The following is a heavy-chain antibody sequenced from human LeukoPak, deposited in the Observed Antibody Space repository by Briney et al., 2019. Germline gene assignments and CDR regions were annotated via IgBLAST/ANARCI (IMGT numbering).Heavy chain of an antibody. V-gene: IGHV1-2*02. J-gene: IGHJ6*03. D-gene: IGHD3-22*01. CDR1: GYTFAGYY. Sequence: GASVKVSCKASGYTFAGYYMHWVRQAPGQGLEWMGWINPNSGGTNYAQKFQGRVTMTRNTSISTAYMELSSLRSEDTAVYYCTRGSIAYYYMDVWGKGTTVTISS. CDR3: TRGSIAYYYMDV. CDR2: INPNSGGT.